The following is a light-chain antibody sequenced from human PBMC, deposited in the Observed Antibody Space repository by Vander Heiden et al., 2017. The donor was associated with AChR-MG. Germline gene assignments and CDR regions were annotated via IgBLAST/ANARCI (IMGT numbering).Light chain of an antibody. CDR1: QTITNY. Sequence: DIQMTQSPSTLSASVGDRVSITCRASQTITNYLAWYQQKPGKAPRLLIYRASNLENGVPSRFSGSGSGTDFTLTISGLQPDDFATYYCQQYNNYRWTFGQGTKVEVK. CDR2: RAS. V-gene: IGKV1-5*03. J-gene: IGKJ1*01. CDR3: QQYNNYRWT.